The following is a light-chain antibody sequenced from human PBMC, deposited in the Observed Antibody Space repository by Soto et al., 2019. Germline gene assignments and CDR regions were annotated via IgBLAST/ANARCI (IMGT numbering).Light chain of an antibody. V-gene: IGKV2-24*01. CDR3: MQVTHFPWT. J-gene: IGKJ1*01. CDR1: QFLVHSDGDTY. CDR2: KVS. Sequence: DIVMTQTPLSSPVTLGQPASISCRSSQFLVHSDGDTYLNWLHQRPGQPPRVLIYKVSNRLSGVPDRFRGRGAGTDLTLKISRVETEDVGVYYCMQVTHFPWTFGQGTQVEI.